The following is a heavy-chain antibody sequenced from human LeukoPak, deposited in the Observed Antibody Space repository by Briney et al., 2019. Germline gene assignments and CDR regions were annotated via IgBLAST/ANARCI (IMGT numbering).Heavy chain of an antibody. D-gene: IGHD3-22*01. V-gene: IGHV3-64*02. CDR3: ASDGIVASGMDV. J-gene: IGHJ6*04. CDR1: GFTFSSYA. CDR2: ISSNGGTT. Sequence: GGSLRLSCAASGFTFSSYAMHWVRQAPGKGLEYVSAISSNGGTTYYADSVKGRFTISRDNAKNSLYLQMNSLRAEDTAVYYCASDGIVASGMDVWGKGTTVTVSS.